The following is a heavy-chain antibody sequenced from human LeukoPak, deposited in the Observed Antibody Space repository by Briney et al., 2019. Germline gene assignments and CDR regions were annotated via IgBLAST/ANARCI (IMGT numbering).Heavy chain of an antibody. J-gene: IGHJ4*02. D-gene: IGHD3-16*02. CDR3: ARGEDDYVWGSYRLHYYFDY. Sequence: GGSLRLSCAASGFTFSSYSMNWVRQAPGKGLEWVSSISSSSSYIYYADSVKGRFTISRDNAKNSLYLQMNSLRAEDTAVYYCARGEDDYVWGSYRLHYYFDYWGQGPLVTVSS. CDR1: GFTFSSYS. V-gene: IGHV3-21*01. CDR2: ISSSSSYI.